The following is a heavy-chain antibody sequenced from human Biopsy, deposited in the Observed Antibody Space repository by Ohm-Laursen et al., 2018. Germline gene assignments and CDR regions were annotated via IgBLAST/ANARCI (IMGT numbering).Heavy chain of an antibody. CDR3: ARGEGSSWFDP. J-gene: IGHJ5*02. CDR2: IMPIPNVA. V-gene: IGHV1-69*10. D-gene: IGHD1-26*01. CDR1: GDSFTSYA. Sequence: SVKVSCTVSGDSFTSYAIGWARPAPGHGLGWMGGIMPIPNVATYAQKFQGRITITADESTSTAYMELSSLTSDDTAVYFCARGEGSSWFDPWGHGTLVTVSS.